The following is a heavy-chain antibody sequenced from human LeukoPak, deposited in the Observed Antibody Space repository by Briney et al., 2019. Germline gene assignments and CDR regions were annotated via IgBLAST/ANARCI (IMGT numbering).Heavy chain of an antibody. CDR2: INTNTGNP. J-gene: IGHJ3*02. Sequence: GASVKVSCKASGYTFNGYYMHWVRQAPGQGLEWMGWINTNTGNPTYAQGFTGRFVFSLDTSVSTAYLQISSLKAEDTAVYYCARGLGGSYFIHAFDIWGQGTMVTVSS. D-gene: IGHD1-26*01. V-gene: IGHV7-4-1*02. CDR3: ARGLGGSYFIHAFDI. CDR1: GYTFNGYY.